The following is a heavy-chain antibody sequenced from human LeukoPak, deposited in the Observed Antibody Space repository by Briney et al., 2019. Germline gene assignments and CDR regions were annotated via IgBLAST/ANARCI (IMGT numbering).Heavy chain of an antibody. CDR3: ARTIFGVVINRRGMDV. D-gene: IGHD3-3*01. CDR2: INHSGST. Sequence: GSLRLSCAASGFTVSSNYMSWIRQPPGKGLEWIGEINHSGSTNYNPSLKSRVTISVDTSKNQFSLKLSSVTAADTAVYYCARTIFGVVINRRGMDVWGQGTTVTVSS. V-gene: IGHV4-34*01. J-gene: IGHJ6*02. CDR1: GFTVSSNY.